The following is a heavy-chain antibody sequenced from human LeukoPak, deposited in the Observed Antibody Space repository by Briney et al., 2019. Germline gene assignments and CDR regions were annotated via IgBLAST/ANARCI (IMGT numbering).Heavy chain of an antibody. CDR3: VKVAKYYYGSETYYFFEH. J-gene: IGHJ4*02. CDR1: GFTVSSNY. D-gene: IGHD3-10*01. CDR2: ISTSSSYI. Sequence: GGSLRLSCAASGFTVSSNYMSWVRQAPGKGLEWVSFISTSSSYIYYADSVKGRFTISRDNSKNSLYLQMNSLRVEDTAIYYCVKVAKYYYGSETYYFFEHWGQGTPVTASS. V-gene: IGHV3-21*01.